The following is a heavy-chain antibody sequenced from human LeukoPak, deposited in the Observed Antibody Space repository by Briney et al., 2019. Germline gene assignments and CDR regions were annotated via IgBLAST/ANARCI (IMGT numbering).Heavy chain of an antibody. CDR2: ISYDGSNK. CDR3: ARGWSGSYCFDY. J-gene: IGHJ4*02. D-gene: IGHD1-26*01. CDR1: GYTFSSYG. V-gene: IGHV3-30*03. Sequence: PGGSLRLSCAASGYTFSSYGMHWVRQAPGKGLEWVAVISYDGSNKYYADSVKGRFTISRDNSKNTLYLQMNSLRAEDTAVYHCARGWSGSYCFDYWGQGTLVTVSS.